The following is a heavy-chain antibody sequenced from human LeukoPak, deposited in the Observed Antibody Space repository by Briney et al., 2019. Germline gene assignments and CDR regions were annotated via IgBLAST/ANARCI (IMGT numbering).Heavy chain of an antibody. CDR3: AKVRTTAYYFDY. D-gene: IGHD4-17*01. Sequence: PGGSLRLSCAASGFTFSGYAMSWVRQAPGKGLEWVSAISGSGGSTYYADSVKGRFTISRDNSKNTLCLQMNSLRAEDTAVYYCAKVRTTAYYFDYWGQGTLVTVSS. CDR1: GFTFSGYA. V-gene: IGHV3-23*01. J-gene: IGHJ4*02. CDR2: ISGSGGST.